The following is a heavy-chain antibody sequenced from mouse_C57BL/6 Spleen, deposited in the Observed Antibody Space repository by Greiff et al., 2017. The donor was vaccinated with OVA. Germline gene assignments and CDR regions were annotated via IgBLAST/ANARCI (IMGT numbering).Heavy chain of an antibody. CDR1: GYTFTDYY. CDR2: INSNNGGT. CDR3: ARGYYFDY. J-gene: IGHJ2*01. V-gene: IGHV1-26*01. Sequence: EVQLQQSGPELVKPGASVKISCKASGYTFTDYYMNWVKQSHGKSLEWIGDINSNNGGTSYNQKFKGKATLTVDKASSTAYMELRSLTSEDSAVYYCARGYYFDYWGQGTTLTVSS.